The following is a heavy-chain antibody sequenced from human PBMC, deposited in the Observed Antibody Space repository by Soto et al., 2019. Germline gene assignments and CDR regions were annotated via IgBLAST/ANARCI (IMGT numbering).Heavy chain of an antibody. CDR1: GDSITSGDYY. CDR2: IYYSGNT. V-gene: IGHV4-30-4*01. CDR3: ASFVGLLWGGVSPAESWGSYYFDN. Sequence: VQLQESGPGLVKPSQTLSLTCTVSGDSITSGDYYWSWIRQPPGKGLEWIGYIYYSGNTNYNPSLKCRVIMSVDPSKNQFSLKLTSVTAADTAVYYCASFVGLLWGGVSPAESWGSYYFDNWGQGTLVTVSS. J-gene: IGHJ4*02. D-gene: IGHD2-8*01.